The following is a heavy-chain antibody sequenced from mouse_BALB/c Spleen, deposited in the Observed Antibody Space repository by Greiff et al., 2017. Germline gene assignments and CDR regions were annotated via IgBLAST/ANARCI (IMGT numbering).Heavy chain of an antibody. CDR3: ASDSPFAY. V-gene: IGHV14-1*02. Sequence: EVQLVESGAELVRPGASVKLSCKASGFNIKDYYMRWVKQRPEQSLVWIGWFDPENGNTIYDPKFQAKASITADTSSNTAYLQLSSLTSEDTAVYYCASDSPFAYWGQGTLVTVSA. J-gene: IGHJ3*01. CDR2: FDPENGNT. CDR1: GFNIKDYY.